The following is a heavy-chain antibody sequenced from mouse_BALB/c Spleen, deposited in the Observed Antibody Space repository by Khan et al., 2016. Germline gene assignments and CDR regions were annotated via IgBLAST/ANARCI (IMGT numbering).Heavy chain of an antibody. V-gene: IGHV3-6*02. Sequence: EVQLQESGPGLVKPSQSLSLTCSVTGYSITSGYYWNWIRQFPGNKLEWMGYISYDGSNNYNPSLKNRISITRDTSKNQFFLKLNSVTTEDTATYYRATYGNYEGFAYWGQGTLVTVSA. CDR1: GYSITSGYY. CDR2: ISYDGSN. J-gene: IGHJ3*01. CDR3: ATYGNYEGFAY. D-gene: IGHD2-1*01.